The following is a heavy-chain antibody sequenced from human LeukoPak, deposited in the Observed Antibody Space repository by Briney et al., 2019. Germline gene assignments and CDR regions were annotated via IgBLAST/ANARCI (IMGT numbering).Heavy chain of an antibody. Sequence: GGSLRLSCAASGFTFSSYSMNWVRQAPGKGLEWVSSISSSSSYIYYADSVKGRFTISRDNAKSSLYLQMNSLRAEDTAVYYCASDPPGVAGTIFAYWGQGTLVTVSS. CDR2: ISSSSSYI. CDR3: ASDPPGVAGTIFAY. J-gene: IGHJ4*02. D-gene: IGHD6-19*01. V-gene: IGHV3-21*01. CDR1: GFTFSSYS.